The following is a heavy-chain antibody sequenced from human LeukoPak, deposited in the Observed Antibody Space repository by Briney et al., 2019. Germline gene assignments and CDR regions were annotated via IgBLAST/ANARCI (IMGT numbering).Heavy chain of an antibody. CDR2: ISSSGRIF. V-gene: IGHV3-11*01. J-gene: IGHJ3*02. Sequence: GGSLRLSCAASGFTFSDYYMSWIRQAPGKGLEWVSYISSSGRIFYYADSVKGRFTISRDNAKNSLYLRMNSLRAEDTAVYYCARVVSDYAFDIWGQGTMVIVSS. CDR1: GFTFSDYY. D-gene: IGHD4-11*01. CDR3: ARVVSDYAFDI.